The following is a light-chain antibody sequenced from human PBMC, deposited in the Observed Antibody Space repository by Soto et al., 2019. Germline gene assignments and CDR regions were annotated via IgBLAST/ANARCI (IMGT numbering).Light chain of an antibody. J-gene: IGKJ3*01. CDR1: QGISNY. Sequence: DIPLTQSPSLLSASVGDRVIITCRASQGISNYVAWFQQKPGKAPKVLIYAASTLQSGVPSRFSGSGSGTEFTLTISSLQPDDFATYFCQQLIRYPFTFGPGTKVDIK. CDR3: QQLIRYPFT. V-gene: IGKV1-9*01. CDR2: AAS.